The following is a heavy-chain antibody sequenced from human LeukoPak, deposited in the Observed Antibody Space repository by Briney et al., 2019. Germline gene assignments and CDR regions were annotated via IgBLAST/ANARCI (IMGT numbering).Heavy chain of an antibody. CDR1: RFTFSSYG. D-gene: IGHD6-13*01. V-gene: IGHV3-30*18. J-gene: IGHJ5*02. CDR2: ISYDGSNK. Sequence: GGSLRLSCAASRFTFSSYGMLWVRQAPGKGLEGVAVISYDGSNKYHADPVRGPFTISRDNSKNTLYLQMNSLRAEDTAVYYCAKDLAAAGSLDPWGQGTLVTVSS. CDR3: AKDLAAAGSLDP.